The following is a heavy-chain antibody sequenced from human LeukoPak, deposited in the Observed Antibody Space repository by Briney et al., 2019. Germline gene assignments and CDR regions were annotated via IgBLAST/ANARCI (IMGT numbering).Heavy chain of an antibody. CDR2: IYSGGST. J-gene: IGHJ5*02. D-gene: IGHD6-19*01. CDR3: ARDLEASSGWPSYTWFDP. Sequence: GGSLRLSCAASGFTVSSNYMSWVRQAPGRGLEWGSVIYSGGSTYYSDSVKGRFTISRDNSKNTLYLQMNSLRAEDTAVYYCARDLEASSGWPSYTWFDPWGQGTLVTVSS. CDR1: GFTVSSNY. V-gene: IGHV3-66*01.